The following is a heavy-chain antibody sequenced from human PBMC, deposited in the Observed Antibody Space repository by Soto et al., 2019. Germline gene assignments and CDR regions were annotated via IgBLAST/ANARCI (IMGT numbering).Heavy chain of an antibody. CDR3: ARFYYDSSGYLPSPYYYYYGMDV. Sequence: PGGSLRLSCAASGFTFSSYWMSWVRQAPGKGLERVANIKQEGSEKYYVDSGKGRFTISRDNAKYSLYLQMISLRAEDTAVYYCARFYYDSSGYLPSPYYYYYGMDVWGQGT. J-gene: IGHJ6*02. CDR2: IKQEGSEK. V-gene: IGHV3-7*04. CDR1: GFTFSSYW. D-gene: IGHD3-22*01.